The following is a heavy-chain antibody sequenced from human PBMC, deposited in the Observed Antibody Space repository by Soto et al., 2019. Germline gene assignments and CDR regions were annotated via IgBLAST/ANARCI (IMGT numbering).Heavy chain of an antibody. CDR1: GYTFTGYY. D-gene: IGHD3-3*01. V-gene: IGHV1-2*02. CDR2: INPNSGGP. Sequence: ASVKVSCKASGYTFTGYYIHWVRQAPGQRLEWMGYINPNSGGPNYAQKFHGRVTMTRDTSISTAYMELSSLRSDDTAVYYCARDYWSGDRYYYGMDVWGPGTTVTVSS. J-gene: IGHJ6*02. CDR3: ARDYWSGDRYYYGMDV.